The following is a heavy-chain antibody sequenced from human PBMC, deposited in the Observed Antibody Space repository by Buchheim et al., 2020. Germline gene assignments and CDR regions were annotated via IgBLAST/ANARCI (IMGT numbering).Heavy chain of an antibody. Sequence: QVQLVQSGAEVKKPGSSVKVSCKASGGTFSRYAISWVRQVPGQGLEWMGRIIPILGIANYAQKFQGRVTITADKSTSTAYMELSSLRSEDTAVYYCARDDFWSGYYLSDYYYGMDVWGQGTT. CDR3: ARDDFWSGYYLSDYYYGMDV. V-gene: IGHV1-69*04. CDR2: IIPILGIA. CDR1: GGTFSRYA. J-gene: IGHJ6*02. D-gene: IGHD3-3*01.